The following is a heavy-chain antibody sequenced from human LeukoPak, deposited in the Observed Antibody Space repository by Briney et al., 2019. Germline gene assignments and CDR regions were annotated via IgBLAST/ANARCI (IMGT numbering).Heavy chain of an antibody. J-gene: IGHJ4*02. CDR1: GFTFSASA. Sequence: GGSLRLSCAASGFTFSASAMHWVRQASGKGLEWVGRIRTKTNNFATAYAASVKSRFTVSRDDSKNTAYLQMNSLKTEDTAVYYCTRLLDYNGYYYGAFDYWGQGTLVTVSS. CDR2: IRTKTNNFAT. D-gene: IGHD3-22*01. CDR3: TRLLDYNGYYYGAFDY. V-gene: IGHV3-73*01.